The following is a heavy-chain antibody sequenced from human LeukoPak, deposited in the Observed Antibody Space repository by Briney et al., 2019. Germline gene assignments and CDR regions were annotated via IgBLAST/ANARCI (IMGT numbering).Heavy chain of an antibody. D-gene: IGHD6-13*01. J-gene: IGHJ4*02. CDR1: GFSVSGYW. V-gene: IGHV3-7*01. Sequence: GGSLRLSCAVSGFSVSGYWMTWVRQAPGKGLEWVANIKQDGSEKNYVDSVKGRFTISRDNAENSLFLQMNSLRVEDTAVYYFAREWQGGIAAAGTRIEGDYWGQGTLVAVSS. CDR2: IKQDGSEK. CDR3: AREWQGGIAAAGTRIEGDY.